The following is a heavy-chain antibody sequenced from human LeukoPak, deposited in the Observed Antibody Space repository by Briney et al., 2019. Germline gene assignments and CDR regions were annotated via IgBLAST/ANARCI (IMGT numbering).Heavy chain of an antibody. V-gene: IGHV4-4*07. D-gene: IGHD6-13*01. J-gene: IGHJ3*02. CDR1: GGSISSYY. Sequence: SETLSLTCTVSGGSISSYYWSWIRQPAGKGLEWVWRIYTSGSTNYNPPLKSRVTMSVDTSKNQFSLKLSSVTAADTAVYYCAREVSSWCDAFDIWGQGTMVTVSS. CDR2: IYTSGST. CDR3: AREVSSWCDAFDI.